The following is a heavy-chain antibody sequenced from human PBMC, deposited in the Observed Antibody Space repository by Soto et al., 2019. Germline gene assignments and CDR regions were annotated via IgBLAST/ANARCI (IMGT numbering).Heavy chain of an antibody. Sequence: PGGSLRLSCAASGFTVSSNYMSWVRQAPGKGLEWVSVIYSGGSTYYADSVKGRFTISRHNSKNTLYLQMNSLRAEDTAVYYCARVPRLRNPYCSGGSCQTTETYYYYYYMDVWGKGTMVTVSS. CDR2: IYSGGST. CDR3: ARVPRLRNPYCSGGSCQTTETYYYYYYMDV. D-gene: IGHD2-15*01. J-gene: IGHJ6*03. V-gene: IGHV3-53*04. CDR1: GFTVSSNY.